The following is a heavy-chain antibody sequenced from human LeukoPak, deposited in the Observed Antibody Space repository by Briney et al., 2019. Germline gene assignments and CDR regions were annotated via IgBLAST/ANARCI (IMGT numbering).Heavy chain of an antibody. CDR3: AKGHRYSSGWYWSHWFDP. J-gene: IGHJ5*02. V-gene: IGHV4-34*01. Sequence: SETLSLTCTVSNDSISNYYWTWIRQPPGKGLEWIGEINHSGSTNYNPSLKSRVTISVDTSKKQFFLRLSSVTAADTAVYYCAKGHRYSSGWYWSHWFDPWGQGTLVTVSS. D-gene: IGHD6-19*01. CDR1: NDSISNYY. CDR2: INHSGST.